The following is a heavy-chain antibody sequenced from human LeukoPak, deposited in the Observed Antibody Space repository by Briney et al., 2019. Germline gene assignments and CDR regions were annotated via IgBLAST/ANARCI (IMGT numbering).Heavy chain of an antibody. CDR2: ISGSGGST. D-gene: IGHD5/OR15-5a*01. CDR3: LKSTVSTGSDT. V-gene: IGHV3-23*01. J-gene: IGHJ5*02. Sequence: PGESLRLSCAASGFTFSSYAMSWVRQAPGKGLEWVSAISGSGGSTYYADSVKGHFTVSRDKSKNMLYLQVNSLRAEDTAVYYCLKSTVSTGSDTWGQGTLVTVSS. CDR1: GFTFSSYA.